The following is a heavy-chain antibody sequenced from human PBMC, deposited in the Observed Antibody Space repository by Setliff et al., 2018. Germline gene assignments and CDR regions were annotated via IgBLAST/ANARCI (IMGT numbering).Heavy chain of an antibody. CDR3: RFWSSYYKNDY. CDR1: GGSFSDYY. Sequence: PSETLSLTCTVYGGSFSDYYWGWVRQPPGKGLEWIGEINHSGSTNYNPSLNSRVSVSVDTPTNQFSLKVFSVTAADTAVYYCRFWSSYYKNDYWAQGTLVTVSS. V-gene: IGHV4-34*01. CDR2: INHSGST. J-gene: IGHJ4*02. D-gene: IGHD3-3*01.